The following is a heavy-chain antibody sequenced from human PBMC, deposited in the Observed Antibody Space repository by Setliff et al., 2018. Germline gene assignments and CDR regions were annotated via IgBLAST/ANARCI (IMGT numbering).Heavy chain of an antibody. CDR2: IYHNGNT. D-gene: IGHD5-18*01. J-gene: IGHJ6*02. CDR3: ARDRTAYSYGLDV. V-gene: IGHV4-59*01. CDR1: GGSISPYF. Sequence: SETLSLTCTVSGGSISPYFWSWIRQPPGKGLEWIGYIYHNGNTNFSPSLKSRVNMSVDTSKNQIALNLKSVTAADTAVYYCARDRTAYSYGLDVWGQGTTVTVSS.